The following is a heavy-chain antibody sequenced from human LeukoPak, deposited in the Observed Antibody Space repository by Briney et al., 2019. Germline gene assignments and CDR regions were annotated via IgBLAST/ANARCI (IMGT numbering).Heavy chain of an antibody. V-gene: IGHV3-48*01. D-gene: IGHD4-17*01. Sequence: PGGSLRLSCAASGFTFSGYSMNWFRQAPGRGLEWVSYISSTSTTIYYKDSVKGRFTISRDNAKSSLYLHMTSLRVEDTAVYYCVRNDGDDAFDIWGQGTMVTVSS. J-gene: IGHJ3*02. CDR2: ISSTSTTI. CDR3: VRNDGDDAFDI. CDR1: GFTFSGYS.